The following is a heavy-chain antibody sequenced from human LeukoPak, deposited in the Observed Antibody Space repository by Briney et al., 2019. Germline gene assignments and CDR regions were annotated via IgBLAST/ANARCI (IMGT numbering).Heavy chain of an antibody. Sequence: GGSLRLSCAASGXTFSSYSMNWVRQAPGKGLEWVSSISSSSSYIYYADSVKGRFTISRDNAKNSLCLQMNSLRAEDTAVYYCARDHRYYYDSSGYYGNWFDPWGQGTLVTVSS. CDR2: ISSSSSYI. CDR3: ARDHRYYYDSSGYYGNWFDP. J-gene: IGHJ5*02. CDR1: GXTFSSYS. D-gene: IGHD3-22*01. V-gene: IGHV3-21*01.